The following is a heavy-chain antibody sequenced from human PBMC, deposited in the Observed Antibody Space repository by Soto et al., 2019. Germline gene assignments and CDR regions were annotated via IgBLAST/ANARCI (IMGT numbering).Heavy chain of an antibody. CDR3: ARATSPRYSSSDYYYGMDV. D-gene: IGHD6-13*01. J-gene: IGHJ6*02. CDR1: GVTFSSYA. V-gene: IGHV1-69*13. CDR2: IIPIFGTA. Sequence: SVKVSCKASGVTFSSYAISWVRQAPGQGLEWMGGIIPIFGTANYAQKFQGRVTITADESTSTAYMELSSLRSEDTAVYYCARATSPRYSSSDYYYGMDVWGQGTTVTVSS.